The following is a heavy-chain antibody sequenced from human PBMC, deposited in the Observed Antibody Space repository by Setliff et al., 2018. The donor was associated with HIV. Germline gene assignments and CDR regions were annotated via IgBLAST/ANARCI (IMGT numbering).Heavy chain of an antibody. CDR3: ARAVVPTYYDVLTGYVYYMDV. J-gene: IGHJ6*03. CDR2: ISAYNGNT. CDR1: GYTFTSYG. V-gene: IGHV1-18*01. Sequence: ASVKVSCKASGYTFTSYGISWVRQAPGQGLEWMGWISAYNGNTNYAQKLQGRVTMTTDTSTSTAYMELRSLRSDDTAVYYCARAVVPTYYDVLTGYVYYMDVWGKGTTVTVSS. D-gene: IGHD3-9*01.